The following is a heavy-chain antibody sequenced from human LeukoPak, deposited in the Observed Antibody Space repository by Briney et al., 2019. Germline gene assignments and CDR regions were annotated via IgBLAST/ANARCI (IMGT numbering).Heavy chain of an antibody. V-gene: IGHV3-48*03. J-gene: IGHJ4*02. D-gene: IGHD6-13*01. Sequence: PGGYLRLSCAASGFTFSSYDMNWVRQAPGKGLEWVSYISSSGNTIYYTDSVKGRFTISRDNAQNSLYLQMNSLRAEDTAVYYCARYSSSWHYYFDYWGQGTLVTVSS. CDR1: GFTFSSYD. CDR2: ISSSGNTI. CDR3: ARYSSSWHYYFDY.